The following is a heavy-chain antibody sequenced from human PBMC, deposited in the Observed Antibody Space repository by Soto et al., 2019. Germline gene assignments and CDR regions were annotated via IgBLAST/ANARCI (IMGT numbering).Heavy chain of an antibody. CDR2: IYSGGST. CDR3: ARAFDWLSTFWYFGL. Sequence: GGSLRLSCAPSGFTVSSNYMSWVRQAPGKGLEWVSVIYSGGSTYYADSVKGRFTISRDNSKNMLYLQMNSLRAEDTAVYYCARAFDWLSTFWYFGLWGRGTLVTVSS. CDR1: GFTVSSNY. D-gene: IGHD3-9*01. V-gene: IGHV3-66*01. J-gene: IGHJ2*01.